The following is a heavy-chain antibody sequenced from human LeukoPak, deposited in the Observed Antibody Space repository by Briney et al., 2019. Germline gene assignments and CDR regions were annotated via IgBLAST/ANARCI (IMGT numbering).Heavy chain of an antibody. CDR1: GGSFSGYY. J-gene: IGHJ4*02. CDR2: INHSGST. CDR3: ARGPSRIAAAGTIDY. D-gene: IGHD6-13*01. Sequence: PSETLSLTCAVYGGSFSGYYWSWIRQPPGKGLEWIGEINHSGSTNYNPSLKSRVTISVDTSKNQFSLKLNSVTAADTAVYYCARGPSRIAAAGTIDYWGQGTLVTVSS. V-gene: IGHV4-34*01.